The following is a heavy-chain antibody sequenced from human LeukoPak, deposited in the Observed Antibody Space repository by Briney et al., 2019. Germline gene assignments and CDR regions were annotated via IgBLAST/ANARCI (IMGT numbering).Heavy chain of an antibody. CDR1: AFTFSSYE. V-gene: IGHV3-48*03. CDR2: ISSSGSTI. J-gene: IGHJ4*02. D-gene: IGHD6-19*01. Sequence: GGSLRLSCAASAFTFSSYEMNWVRQATGKGLEWVAYISSSGSTIYYADSVKGRFTISRDNAKNSLYLQMNSLRAEDTAVYYCARRSGIAVAGAFDYWGQGTLVTVSS. CDR3: ARRSGIAVAGAFDY.